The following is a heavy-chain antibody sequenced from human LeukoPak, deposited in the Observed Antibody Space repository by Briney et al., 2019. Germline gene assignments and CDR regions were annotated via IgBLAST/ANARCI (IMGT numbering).Heavy chain of an antibody. CDR1: EGTFSSYA. Sequence: ASVKVSCKASEGTFSSYAISWVRQAPGQGLEWMGGIIPMFGAAKYPQKFQGRVTITADESTSTAYMELSSLRSADTAVYFCARSPVPKYDFWSDYPLYYFDYWGQGTLVTVYS. D-gene: IGHD3-3*01. CDR2: IIPMFGAA. CDR3: ARSPVPKYDFWSDYPLYYFDY. J-gene: IGHJ4*02. V-gene: IGHV1-69*13.